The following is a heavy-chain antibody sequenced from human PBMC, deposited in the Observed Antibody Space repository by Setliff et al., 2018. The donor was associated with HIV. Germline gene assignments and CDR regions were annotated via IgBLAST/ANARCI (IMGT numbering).Heavy chain of an antibody. J-gene: IGHJ4*02. CDR2: INPSGGST. D-gene: IGHD1-26*01. Sequence: VKVSCKASGYTFTSYYMHWVRQAPGQGLEWMGIINPSGGSTSYAQKFQGRVTMTRDTSTSTVYMELSSLRSEDTAVYYCARDLSSGSYFGYFDYWGQGTLVTVSS. CDR1: GYTFTSYY. V-gene: IGHV1-46*01. CDR3: ARDLSSGSYFGYFDY.